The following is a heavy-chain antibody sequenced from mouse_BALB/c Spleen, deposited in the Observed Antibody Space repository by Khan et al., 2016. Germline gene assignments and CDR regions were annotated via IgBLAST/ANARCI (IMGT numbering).Heavy chain of an antibody. V-gene: IGHV1-9*01. CDR1: GYTFSSYW. J-gene: IGHJ2*01. CDR2: ILPGSGST. Sequence: QVQLKESGAELMKPGASVKISCKATGYTFSSYWIEWVKQRPGHGLEWIGEILPGSGSTNYNEKFRGKATFTADTSSNTAYMQLSSLTSEDSAVHYCARTDRRGYFAYWGQGTTLTVSS. CDR3: ARTDRRGYFAY.